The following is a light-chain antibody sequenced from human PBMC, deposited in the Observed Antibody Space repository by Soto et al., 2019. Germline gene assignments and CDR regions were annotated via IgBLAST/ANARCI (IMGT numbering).Light chain of an antibody. CDR3: QQYGNSPET. J-gene: IGKJ1*01. CDR2: GAS. CDR1: QTISSW. Sequence: DIVLTQSPATLSGSVGERVTLSCRASQTISSWLAWYQQKPGQAPRLLIYGASTRESGVPSRFSGSGSGTDFTLTISSLEPEDFAVYYCQQYGNSPETFGQGTKVDIK. V-gene: IGKV3-11*01.